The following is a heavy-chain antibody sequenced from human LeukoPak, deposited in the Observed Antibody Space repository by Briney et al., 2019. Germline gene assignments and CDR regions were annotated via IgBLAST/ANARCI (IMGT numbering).Heavy chain of an antibody. J-gene: IGHJ4*02. Sequence: SETLSLTCTVSGGSISSGGYYWSWIRQPPGKGLEWIGYIYHSGSTYYNPSLKSRVTISVDRSKNQFSLKLSSVTAADTAVYYCARDPIEWDPSPGYFDYWGQGTLVTVSS. CDR2: IYHSGST. CDR1: GGSISSGGYY. D-gene: IGHD1-26*01. CDR3: ARDPIEWDPSPGYFDY. V-gene: IGHV4-30-2*01.